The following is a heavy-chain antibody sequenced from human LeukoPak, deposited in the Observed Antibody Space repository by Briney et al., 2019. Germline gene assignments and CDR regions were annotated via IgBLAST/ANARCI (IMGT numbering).Heavy chain of an antibody. V-gene: IGHV3-20*04. CDR3: ARGSGGRFLEWLFDY. CDR2: INRNGDST. J-gene: IGHJ4*02. CDR1: GFTFGDYG. D-gene: IGHD3-3*01. Sequence: PGGSPRLSCAASGFTFGDYGMSWVRQAPGKGLQWVSGINRNGDSTGYADFVKGRFTISRDNAKNSLYLQMNSLRAEDTAVYYCARGSGGRFLEWLFDYWGQGTLVTVSS.